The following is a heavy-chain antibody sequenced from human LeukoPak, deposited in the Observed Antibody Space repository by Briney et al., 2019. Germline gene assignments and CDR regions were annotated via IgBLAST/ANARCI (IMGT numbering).Heavy chain of an antibody. CDR2: ISWNSGSI. Sequence: GGSLRLSCAASGFTFDDYAMHWVRQAPGKGLEWVSGISWNSGSIGYADSVKGRFTISRDNAKNSLYLQMNSLRAEDTAVYYCATFSDAFDIWGQGTMVTVSS. V-gene: IGHV3-9*01. CDR3: ATFSDAFDI. CDR1: GFTFDDYA. J-gene: IGHJ3*02.